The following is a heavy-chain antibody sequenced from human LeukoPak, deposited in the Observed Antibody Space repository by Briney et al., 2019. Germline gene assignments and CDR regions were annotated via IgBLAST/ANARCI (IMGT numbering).Heavy chain of an antibody. CDR1: GFTFSSYS. Sequence: PGGSLTLSCAASGFTFSSYSMNWVRQAPGKGLEWVSYISSRSSTIYYADSVKGRFTISRDNAKNSLYLQMNSLRAEDTAVYYCARALGYCSSASCYYFDNWGQGTLVTVSS. V-gene: IGHV3-48*01. CDR3: ARALGYCSSASCYYFDN. D-gene: IGHD2-2*01. J-gene: IGHJ4*02. CDR2: ISSRSSTI.